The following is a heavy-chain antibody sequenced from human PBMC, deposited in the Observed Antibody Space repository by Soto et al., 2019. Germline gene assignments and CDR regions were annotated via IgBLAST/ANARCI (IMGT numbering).Heavy chain of an antibody. J-gene: IGHJ6*02. V-gene: IGHV4-38-2*01. D-gene: IGHD3-3*01. CDR2: IYHSGST. CDR1: VYSISSGYY. CDR3: ARCFMGSGYFHYYYYYGMEV. Sequence: SETLSLTCAFSVYSISSGYYWGWIRQPPGKGLEWIGSIYHSGSTYYNPSLKSRVTISVDTSKNQFSLKLSSVTAADTAVYYCARCFMGSGYFHYYYYYGMEVWGQGTTATVSS.